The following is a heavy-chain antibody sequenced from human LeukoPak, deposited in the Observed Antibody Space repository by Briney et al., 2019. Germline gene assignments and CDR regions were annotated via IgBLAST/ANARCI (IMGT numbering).Heavy chain of an antibody. V-gene: IGHV4-39*01. CDR1: GGSISSSSYY. D-gene: IGHD3-3*01. J-gene: IGHJ4*02. CDR3: ARLPWTYYDFPYFDY. CDR2: IYYSGST. Sequence: SETLSLTCTVSGGSISSSSYYWGWIRQPPGKGLEWIGSIYYSGSTYYNPSLKSRVTISVDTSKNQFSLKLSSVTAADTAVYYCARLPWTYYDFPYFDYWGQGTLVTVSS.